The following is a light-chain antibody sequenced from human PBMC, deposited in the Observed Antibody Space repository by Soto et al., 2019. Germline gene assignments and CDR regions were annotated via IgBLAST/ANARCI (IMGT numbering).Light chain of an antibody. J-gene: IGLJ2*01. CDR3: SSYTSRSTLV. Sequence: QLVLTQPASVSGSPGQSITMSCTGTSSDVGGYRYVSWYQQHPGKVPKLMIYEVSNRPSGVSNRFSGSKSGNTASLTISGLQAEDEADYYCSSYTSRSTLVFGGGTKLTVL. CDR2: EVS. CDR1: SSDVGGYRY. V-gene: IGLV2-14*01.